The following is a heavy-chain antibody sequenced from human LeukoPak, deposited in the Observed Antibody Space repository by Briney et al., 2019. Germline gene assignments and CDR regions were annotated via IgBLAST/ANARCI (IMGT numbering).Heavy chain of an antibody. Sequence: LSGGSLRLSCAASGFTFDDNTMHWVRQAPGKGLEWVSLISWDGGSTYYADSVKGRFTISRDNSKNPLYLQMNSLRTEDTALYYCAKGSYCSSTSCYTSEYFHHWARAPWSLSPQ. D-gene: IGHD2-2*02. CDR1: GFTFDDNT. V-gene: IGHV3-43*01. J-gene: IGHJ1*01. CDR2: ISWDGGST. CDR3: AKGSYCSSTSCYTSEYFHH.